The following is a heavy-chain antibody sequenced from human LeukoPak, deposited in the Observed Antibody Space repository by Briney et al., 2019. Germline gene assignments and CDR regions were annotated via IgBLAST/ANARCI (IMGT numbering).Heavy chain of an antibody. V-gene: IGHV5-51*01. CDR1: GYSLTSHW. J-gene: IGHJ4*02. CDR2: IYPCDSDT. Sequence: GESLKISCKGSGYSLTSHWIGWVRQMPGKGLEWMGLIYPCDSDTRYSPSFPGQIRIPAHKSIRTAYLQWSSLKASDTAMYYCARRRYYDSSGYYSSAFDYWGQGTLVTVSS. D-gene: IGHD3-22*01. CDR3: ARRRYYDSSGYYSSAFDY.